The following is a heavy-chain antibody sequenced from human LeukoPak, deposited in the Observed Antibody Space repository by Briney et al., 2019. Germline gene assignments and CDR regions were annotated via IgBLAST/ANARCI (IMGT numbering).Heavy chain of an antibody. CDR3: ARLLTSPPAPVFRGKPFDI. D-gene: IGHD3-10*01. CDR1: GFTFISYW. V-gene: IGHV3-7*01. J-gene: IGHJ3*02. Sequence: GGSLRLSCAASGFTFISYWMSWVRQAPGKGLEWVANIKQDGSEKYYVDSVRGRFTISRDNAKNSLSLQMNSLRAEDTAVYYCARLLTSPPAPVFRGKPFDIWGPGTMVTVSS. CDR2: IKQDGSEK.